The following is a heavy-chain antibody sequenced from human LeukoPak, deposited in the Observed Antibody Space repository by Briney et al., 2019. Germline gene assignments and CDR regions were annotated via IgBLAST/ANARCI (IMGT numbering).Heavy chain of an antibody. J-gene: IGHJ6*03. Sequence: SETLSLTCTVSGGSISSYYWSWIRRPPGKGLEWIGHIYTSGSTNYNPSLKSRVTISVDTSKNQFSLKLSSVTAADTAVYYCARHVHGYGPDYYYYMDVWGKGTTVTVSS. CDR1: GGSISSYY. CDR2: IYTSGST. D-gene: IGHD5-18*01. CDR3: ARHVHGYGPDYYYYMDV. V-gene: IGHV4-4*09.